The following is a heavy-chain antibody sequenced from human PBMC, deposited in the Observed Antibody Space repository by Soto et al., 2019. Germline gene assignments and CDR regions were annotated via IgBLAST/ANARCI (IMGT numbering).Heavy chain of an antibody. Sequence: QVQLVESGGGVVQPGRSLRLSCAASGFTFSSYGMHWVRQAPGKGLEWVAVIWYDGSNKYYADSVKGRFTISRDNSKNTLYLQMNSLRAEDTAVYYCARDRVRVAGSYYYSGMDVWGQGTTVTVSS. V-gene: IGHV3-33*01. CDR3: ARDRVRVAGSYYYSGMDV. J-gene: IGHJ6*02. D-gene: IGHD6-19*01. CDR2: IWYDGSNK. CDR1: GFTFSSYG.